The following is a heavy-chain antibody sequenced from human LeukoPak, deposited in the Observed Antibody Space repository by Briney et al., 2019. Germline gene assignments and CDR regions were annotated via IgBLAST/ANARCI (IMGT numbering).Heavy chain of an antibody. V-gene: IGHV3-20*04. CDR2: INWNGGST. J-gene: IGHJ4*02. CDR1: ASTFDDYG. D-gene: IGHD6-13*01. Sequence: PGGSLRLSCAVSASTFDDYGMSWVRQAPGKGLEWVSGINWNGGSTGYADSVKGRFTISRDNAKNSLYLQMNSLRAEDTALYYCASLSTGSSSPAHGYWGQGTLVTVSS. CDR3: ASLSTGSSSPAHGY.